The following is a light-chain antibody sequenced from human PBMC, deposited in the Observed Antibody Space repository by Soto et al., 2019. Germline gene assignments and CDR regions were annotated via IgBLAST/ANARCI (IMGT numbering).Light chain of an antibody. CDR3: QQVQNWPFT. CDR1: QSVSRN. J-gene: IGKJ2*01. CDR2: SAS. Sequence: EIVMTQSPATLSVSPGERATLSCRASQSVSRNLAWYQLKPGQAPRLLIYSASTRATGFPARFSASGSGTEFTLTITSLQSEDVAVYDCQQVQNWPFTFGQGTKLEIK. V-gene: IGKV3-15*01.